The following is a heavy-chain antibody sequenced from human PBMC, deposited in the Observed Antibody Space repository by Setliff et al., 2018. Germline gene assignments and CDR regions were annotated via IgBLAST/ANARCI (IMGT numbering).Heavy chain of an antibody. CDR1: GGSIRGYY. V-gene: IGHV4-59*08. CDR3: AGSTVTQVDY. D-gene: IGHD4-17*01. Sequence: SETLSLTCTVSGGSIRGYYWNWIRQPPGKGLEWIGYIYYSGSTNYNPSLKSRVTISVDTSKNHFSLKLSSVTAADTAVYYCAGSTVTQVDYWGQGTLVTVSS. CDR2: IYYSGST. J-gene: IGHJ4*02.